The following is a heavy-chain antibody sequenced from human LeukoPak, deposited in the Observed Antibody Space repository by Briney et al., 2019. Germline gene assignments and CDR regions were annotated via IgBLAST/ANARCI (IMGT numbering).Heavy chain of an antibody. V-gene: IGHV4-4*02. CDR3: ARYKYSSGWRDAFDI. D-gene: IGHD6-19*01. Sequence: PSETLSLTCAVSGGSISSSNWWSWVRQPPGKGLEWIGEIYHSGSTYYNASLKSRVTMSVDTSKNQFSLKLSSVTAADTAVYYCARYKYSSGWRDAFDIWGQGTMVTVSS. J-gene: IGHJ3*02. CDR1: GGSISSSNW. CDR2: IYHSGST.